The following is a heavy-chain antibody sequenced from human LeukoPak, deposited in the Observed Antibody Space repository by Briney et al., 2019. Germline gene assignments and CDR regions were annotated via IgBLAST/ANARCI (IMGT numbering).Heavy chain of an antibody. V-gene: IGHV3-23*01. D-gene: IGHD3-3*01. CDR1: GFPFRNNV. Sequence: GGSLRLSCAASGFPFRNNVMTWVRQAPGRGLDWLAAIRGSGDTYYADSVKGRFTISRDNSKNMLYLQMNSLRAGDTAVYYCAKTFPYGTTWYGFCDYWGQGALVTVSS. J-gene: IGHJ4*02. CDR2: IRGSGDT. CDR3: AKTFPYGTTWYGFCDY.